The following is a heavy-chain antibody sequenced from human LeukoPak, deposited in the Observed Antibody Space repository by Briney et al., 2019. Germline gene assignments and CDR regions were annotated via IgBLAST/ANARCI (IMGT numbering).Heavy chain of an antibody. V-gene: IGHV3-48*02. CDR3: ASDKDYALDY. CDR1: GLTFSSYS. J-gene: IGHJ4*02. CDR2: ITSSGDTT. D-gene: IGHD3-16*01. Sequence: AGSPALLCAASGLTFSSYSMKWSGQAAGKGLEWVSYITSSGDTTYYADSVKGRFTISRDNAKNSLYLQMNSLKDEDTAVYYCASDKDYALDYWGQGTLVTVSS.